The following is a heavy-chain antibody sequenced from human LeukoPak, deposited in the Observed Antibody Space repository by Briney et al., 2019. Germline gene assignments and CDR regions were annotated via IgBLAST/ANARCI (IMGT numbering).Heavy chain of an antibody. D-gene: IGHD5-24*01. CDR3: ARGSSSDGYNYDFDY. CDR1: GFTVSSNY. Sequence: GGSLRLSCAASGFTVSSNYMSWVRQAPGKGLEWVSVIYSGGSTYYADSVKGQFTISRDNSKNTLSLQLNSLRAAATAAYYCARGSSSDGYNYDFDYWGQGTLVTVSS. CDR2: IYSGGST. J-gene: IGHJ4*02. V-gene: IGHV3-53*01.